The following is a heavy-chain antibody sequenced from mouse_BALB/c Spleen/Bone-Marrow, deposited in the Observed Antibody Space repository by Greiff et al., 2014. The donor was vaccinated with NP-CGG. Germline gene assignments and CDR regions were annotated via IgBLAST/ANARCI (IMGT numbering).Heavy chain of an antibody. CDR1: GYTFTSYW. D-gene: IGHD1-1*01. Sequence: VQLQQSGAELARPGASVKLSCKASGYTFTSYWMQWVKQRPGQGLEWIGTIYPGDGDARYTQKFKGKATLTADKSSSTAYMQLSSLASEDSAGYYCARNYYYASSWSAMDYWGQGTSVTVSS. CDR2: IYPGDGDA. J-gene: IGHJ4*01. V-gene: IGHV1-87*01. CDR3: ARNYYYASSWSAMDY.